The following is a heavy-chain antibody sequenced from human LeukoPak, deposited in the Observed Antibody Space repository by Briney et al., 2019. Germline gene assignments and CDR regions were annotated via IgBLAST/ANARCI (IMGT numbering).Heavy chain of an antibody. D-gene: IGHD3-22*01. CDR2: ISGSGGST. CDR3: AKMPAYYYDSSGYAFHFDY. J-gene: IGHJ4*02. V-gene: IGHV3-23*01. CDR1: AFTFATYS. Sequence: GGSLRLSCAASAFTFATYSMSWVRQAPGKGLEWVSSISGSGGSTHYADSVRGRFTISRDNSKSTLYLQMNSLRAEDTAIYYCAKMPAYYYDSSGYAFHFDYWGQGTLVTVSS.